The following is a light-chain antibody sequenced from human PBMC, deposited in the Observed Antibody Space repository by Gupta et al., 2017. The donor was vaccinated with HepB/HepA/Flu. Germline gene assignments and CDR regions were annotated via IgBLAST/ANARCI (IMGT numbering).Light chain of an antibody. J-gene: IGLJ2*01. CDR1: SSDVGNYNL. Sequence: SALTQTASVSGSPRQSITISCTGTSSDVGNYNLVSWYQHHPGQAPKLIISEVNKRPSGVADRFSGSKSGNTASLTITGLQAEDEAYYYCCSYAGGTTFAVFGGGTKLTV. CDR3: CSYAGGTTFAV. V-gene: IGLV2-23*02. CDR2: EVN.